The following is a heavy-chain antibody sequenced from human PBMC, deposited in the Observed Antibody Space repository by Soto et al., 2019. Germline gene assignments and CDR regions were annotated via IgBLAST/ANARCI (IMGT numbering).Heavy chain of an antibody. J-gene: IGHJ4*02. Sequence: SETLSLTCTVSGGSISSGDYYWSWIRQPPGKGLEWIGYTYYSGSTYYNPSLKSRVTISADTSKNQFSLKLSSVTAADTAVYYCARRWLFFDYWGQGTLVTVSS. CDR1: GGSISSGDYY. CDR2: TYYSGST. D-gene: IGHD3-22*01. CDR3: ARRWLFFDY. V-gene: IGHV4-30-4*01.